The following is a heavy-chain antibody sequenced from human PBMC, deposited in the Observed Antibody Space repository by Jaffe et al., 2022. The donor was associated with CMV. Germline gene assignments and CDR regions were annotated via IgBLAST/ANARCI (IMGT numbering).Heavy chain of an antibody. V-gene: IGHV4-4*07. D-gene: IGHD3-10*01. CDR2: IYTSGST. J-gene: IGHJ4*02. Sequence: QVQLQESGPGLVKPSETLSLTCTVSGGSISSYYWSWIRQPAGKGLEWIGRIYTSGSTNYNPSLKSRVTMSVDTSKNQFSLKLSSVTAADTAVYYCAGELLWFGEFPSYFDYWGQGTLVTVSS. CDR3: AGELLWFGEFPSYFDY. CDR1: GGSISSYY.